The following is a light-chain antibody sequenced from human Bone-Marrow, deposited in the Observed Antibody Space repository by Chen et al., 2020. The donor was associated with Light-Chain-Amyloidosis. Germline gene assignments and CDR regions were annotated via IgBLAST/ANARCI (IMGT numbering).Light chain of an antibody. CDR2: GTT. Sequence: QSVLTQPPSVSGAPGQRLTISCTGSSSNIGANYDVHWYQQLPGTAPKLLIFGTTNRPSGVPDPFSGSKSGTSASLAITGLQAEDEADYYCQSYDRSLSGSVFGGGTKLTVL. CDR1: SSNIGANYD. V-gene: IGLV1-40*01. CDR3: QSYDRSLSGSV. J-gene: IGLJ3*02.